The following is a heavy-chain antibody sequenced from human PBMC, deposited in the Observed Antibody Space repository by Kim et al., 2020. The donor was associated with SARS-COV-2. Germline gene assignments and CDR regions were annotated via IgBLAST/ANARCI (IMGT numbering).Heavy chain of an antibody. CDR1: RNTFASFY. V-gene: IGHV1-46*01. D-gene: IGHD1-1*01. Sequence: ASVKVSCKTPRNTFASFYIHWVRQAPGQGLEWMGLTNLGSGRTNFAQNFQGRISMITDTSKSTVFMDLCSLTSDDTAVYYCAREPDGTGNLEHWGQGSLV. CDR3: AREPDGTGNLEH. CDR2: TNLGSGRT. J-gene: IGHJ4*02.